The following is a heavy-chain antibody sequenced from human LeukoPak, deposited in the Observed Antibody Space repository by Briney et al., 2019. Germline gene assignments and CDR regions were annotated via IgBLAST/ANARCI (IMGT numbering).Heavy chain of an antibody. CDR3: ARAFITGTGFDY. V-gene: IGHV1-8*01. D-gene: IGHD1-20*01. J-gene: IGHJ4*02. Sequence: ASVKVSCKASGYTFTSYDINWVRQATGQGLEWMGWMNPNSGNTGYAQKFQGRVTMTRNTSISTAYMELSSLRSEDTAVYYCARAFITGTGFDYWGQGTLVTVSS. CDR2: MNPNSGNT. CDR1: GYTFTSYD.